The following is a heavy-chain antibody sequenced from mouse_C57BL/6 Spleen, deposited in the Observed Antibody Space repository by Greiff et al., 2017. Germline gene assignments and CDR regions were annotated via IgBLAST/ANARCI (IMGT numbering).Heavy chain of an antibody. CDR3: TRVNTVVATDYFDY. D-gene: IGHD1-1*01. CDR1: GYTFTDYE. CDR2: IDPESGGT. Sequence: QVQLQQSGAELVRPGASVTLSCKASGYTFTDYEMHWVKQTPVHGLEWIGAIDPESGGTAYNQKFKGKAILTADKSSSTAYMELRSLTSEDSAVYYCTRVNTVVATDYFDYWGQGTTLTVSS. J-gene: IGHJ2*01. V-gene: IGHV1-15*01.